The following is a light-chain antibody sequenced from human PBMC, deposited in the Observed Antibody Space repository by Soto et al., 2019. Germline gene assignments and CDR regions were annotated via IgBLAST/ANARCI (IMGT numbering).Light chain of an antibody. J-gene: IGKJ1*01. V-gene: IGKV1-9*01. CDR3: QQYKSYSGM. CDR1: QGISSY. Sequence: DIQLTQSPSFLSASVGDRVTITCRASQGISSYLAWYQQKPGKAPKLLIYAASTLQSGVPSRFSASGSGTEFTLTISSLQPDDFATYYCQQYKSYSGMFGQGTKVDIK. CDR2: AAS.